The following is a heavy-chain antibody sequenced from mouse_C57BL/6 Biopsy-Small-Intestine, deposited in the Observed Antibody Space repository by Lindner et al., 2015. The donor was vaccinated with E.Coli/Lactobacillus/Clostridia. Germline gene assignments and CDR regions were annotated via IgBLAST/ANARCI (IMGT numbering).Heavy chain of an antibody. CDR3: ARFTTPRYFDV. CDR2: IYPGGGYT. D-gene: IGHD1-1*01. V-gene: IGHV1-63*01. J-gene: IGHJ1*03. CDR1: GYTFTNYW. Sequence: VQLQESGAELVRPGTSVKMSCKASGYTFTNYWIGWAKQRPGHGLEWIGDIYPGGGYTNYNEKFKGKATLTADKSSSTAYMQFSSLTSEDSAIYYCARFTTPRYFDVWGTGTTVTVSS.